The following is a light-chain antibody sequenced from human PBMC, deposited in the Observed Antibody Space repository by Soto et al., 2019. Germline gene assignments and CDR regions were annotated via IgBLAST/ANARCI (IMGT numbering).Light chain of an antibody. Sequence: QSLLTQPPSASGSPGQSVTISCTGTSSDVGGYNYVSWYQQHPGKAPKLVIFEVNKRPSGVPDRFSGSKSGNTASLTVSGLQTEDEADYYCNSYAGSKRFVFGHGTKVTVL. V-gene: IGLV2-8*01. CDR1: SSDVGGYNY. CDR3: NSYAGSKRFV. J-gene: IGLJ1*01. CDR2: EVN.